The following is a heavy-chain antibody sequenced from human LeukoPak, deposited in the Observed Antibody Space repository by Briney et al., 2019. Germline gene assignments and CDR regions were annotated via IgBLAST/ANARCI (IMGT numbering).Heavy chain of an antibody. CDR3: ARDRCSSTGCSGAKSDY. CDR1: GFTFSNYA. J-gene: IGHJ4*02. Sequence: GGSLRLSCAASGFTFSNYAMSWVRQAPGKGLEWVSAISGSGTTTYSADSVKGRFTISRDNAKNTLYLQVNSLRAEDTAVYYCARDRCSSTGCSGAKSDYWGQGTLVTVSS. CDR2: ISGSGTTT. V-gene: IGHV3-23*01. D-gene: IGHD2-2*01.